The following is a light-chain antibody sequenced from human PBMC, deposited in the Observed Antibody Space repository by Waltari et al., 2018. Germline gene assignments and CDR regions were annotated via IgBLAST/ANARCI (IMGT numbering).Light chain of an antibody. CDR2: GAS. CDR1: QSVSSN. J-gene: IGKJ4*01. V-gene: IGKV3-15*01. CDR3: QQYNNWPLT. Sequence: EIVMTQSPATLSVSPGERATPSGRARQSVSSNLAWYQQKPGQAPRLLIYGASTRATGIPARFSGSGSGTEFTLTISSLQSEDFAVYYCQQYNNWPLTFGGGTKVEIK.